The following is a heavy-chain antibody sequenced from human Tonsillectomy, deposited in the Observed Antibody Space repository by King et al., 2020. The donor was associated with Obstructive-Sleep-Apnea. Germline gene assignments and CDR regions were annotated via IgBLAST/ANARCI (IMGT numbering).Heavy chain of an antibody. Sequence: GGGLVKPGGALRLAGAASGFTFSNAWMNWVRQAPGKGLEWGGRIRSKNEGGTRDSAAPVKGRFTISRDDSKNTRYLQMNSLNTEDTAVYYCTTDPTYYDFWSDAFDIWGQGTMVTVSS. V-gene: IGHV3-15*01. CDR1: GFTFSNAW. CDR3: TTDPTYYDFWSDAFDI. CDR2: IRSKNEGGTR. D-gene: IGHD3-3*01. J-gene: IGHJ3*02.